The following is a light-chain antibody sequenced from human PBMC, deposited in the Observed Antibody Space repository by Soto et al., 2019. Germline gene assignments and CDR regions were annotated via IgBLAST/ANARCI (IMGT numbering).Light chain of an antibody. CDR3: QQYNSWPYT. Sequence: EIVMTQSPATLSVSPGERATLSCRASQSVRSNLAWYQQKPGQAPRLLISGASTRATGVPVRFSGSGSGTEFTLTIRSLQSEDSAVYYCQQYNSWPYTFGQGTKVDIK. CDR2: GAS. J-gene: IGKJ2*01. V-gene: IGKV3-15*01. CDR1: QSVRSN.